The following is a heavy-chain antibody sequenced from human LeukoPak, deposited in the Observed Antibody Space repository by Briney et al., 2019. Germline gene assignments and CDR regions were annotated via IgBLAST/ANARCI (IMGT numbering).Heavy chain of an antibody. D-gene: IGHD6-19*01. CDR3: ASVNGYSSGWYAGDAFDI. CDR2: INWNGGST. V-gene: IGHV3-20*04. Sequence: GGSLRLSCAASGFTFDDYGMSWVRQAPGKGLEWVSGINWNGGSTGYADSVKGRFTISGDNAKNSLYLQMNSLRAEDTAVYYCASVNGYSSGWYAGDAFDIWGQGTMVTVSS. J-gene: IGHJ3*02. CDR1: GFTFDDYG.